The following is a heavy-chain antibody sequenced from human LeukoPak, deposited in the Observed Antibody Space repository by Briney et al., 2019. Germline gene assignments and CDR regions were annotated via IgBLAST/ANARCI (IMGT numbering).Heavy chain of an antibody. V-gene: IGHV4-39*01. CDR3: VRPDWGSGGSGSFDH. Sequence: TSETLSLTCTVSGGSISSGGYYWSWIRQPPGKGLEWIGSIYYSGSTYYNPSLKSRVTISVDTSQNQFSLNLTSVTAADTAVYYCVRPDWGSGGSGSFDHWGQGTLVTVSS. J-gene: IGHJ4*02. D-gene: IGHD7-27*01. CDR2: IYYSGST. CDR1: GGSISSGGYY.